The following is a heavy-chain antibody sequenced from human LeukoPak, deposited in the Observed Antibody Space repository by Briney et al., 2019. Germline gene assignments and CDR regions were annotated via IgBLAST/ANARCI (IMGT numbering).Heavy chain of an antibody. V-gene: IGHV5-51*01. D-gene: IGHD1-26*01. CDR2: FYPRDSDT. CDR3: ARHDGAIDSDPFEV. Sequence: GESLKISCEASGYTFSHYWIGWVRQRPEKGLEWMGAFYPRDSDTRYSPSVQGQVTISADKSISTAYLQWSSLKASDTAMYYCARHDGAIDSDPFEVWGQGTMVTVSS. CDR1: GYTFSHYW. J-gene: IGHJ3*01.